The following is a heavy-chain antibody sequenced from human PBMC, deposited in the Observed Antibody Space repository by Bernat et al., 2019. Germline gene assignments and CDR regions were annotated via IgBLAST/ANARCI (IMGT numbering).Heavy chain of an antibody. J-gene: IGHJ3*02. V-gene: IGHV3-66*01. CDR2: IYSGGST. D-gene: IGHD6-13*01. Sequence: EVQLVESGGGLVQPGGSLRLSCAASGFTVSSNYMSWVRQAPGKGLEWVSVIYSGGSTYYADSVKGRFTISRDTSKNTLYLQMNSLRAEDTAVYYCAGGGWVSSSSLSNDAFDIWGQGTMVTVSS. CDR1: GFTVSSNY. CDR3: AGGGWVSSSSLSNDAFDI.